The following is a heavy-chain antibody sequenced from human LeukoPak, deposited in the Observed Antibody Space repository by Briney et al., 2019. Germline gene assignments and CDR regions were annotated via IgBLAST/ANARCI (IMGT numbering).Heavy chain of an antibody. J-gene: IGHJ3*02. CDR2: INPNSGGT. D-gene: IGHD3-22*01. V-gene: IGHV1-2*02. CDR3: ASPLIGDDAFDI. Sequence: ASVTVSCKASGYTFTGYYMHWVRQAPGQGLEWMGWINPNSGGTNYAQKFQGRVTMTRDTSISTAYMELSRLRSDDTAVYYCASPLIGDDAFDIWGQGTMVTVSS. CDR1: GYTFTGYY.